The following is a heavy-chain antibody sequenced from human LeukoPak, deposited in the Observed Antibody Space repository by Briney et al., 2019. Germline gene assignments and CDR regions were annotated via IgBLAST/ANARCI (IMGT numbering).Heavy chain of an antibody. Sequence: LGGSLRLSCAASGFTFSSYWMTWFRQAPGKGLEWVGNIKHDGSEKYYVDSVKGRFTLSRDHAKNSLYLQMNSLRAEDTAVYYCAREPLGSSSSDSWGQGTLVTVSS. CDR3: AREPLGSSSSDS. CDR2: IKHDGSEK. CDR1: GFTFSSYW. V-gene: IGHV3-7*01. J-gene: IGHJ5*02. D-gene: IGHD6-6*01.